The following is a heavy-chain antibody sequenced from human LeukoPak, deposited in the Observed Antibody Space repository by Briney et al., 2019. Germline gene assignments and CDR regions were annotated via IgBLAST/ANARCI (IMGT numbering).Heavy chain of an antibody. CDR3: ARLPKKYCSSTSCYGFDY. D-gene: IGHD2-2*01. CDR2: IYYSGST. CDR1: GGSISSSSYY. V-gene: IGHV4-39*07. Sequence: SETLSLTCTVSGGSISSSSYYWGWIRQPPGKGLEWIGSIYYSGSTYYNPSLKSRVTISVDTSKNQFSLKLSSVTAADTAVYYCARLPKKYCSSTSCYGFDYWGQGTLVTVSS. J-gene: IGHJ4*02.